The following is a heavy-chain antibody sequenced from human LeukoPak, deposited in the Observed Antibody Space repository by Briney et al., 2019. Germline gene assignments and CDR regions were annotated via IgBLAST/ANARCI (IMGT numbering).Heavy chain of an antibody. Sequence: RRSLRLSFAALGLTFVSYAIRSGCQAPGKGLEWVAVVSYDGSNEYYADSVKGRFTISRDNSKNTLYLQMNSLRAEDTAVYYCARVIIVGATGIWGQGTMVTVSS. CDR3: ARVIIVGATGI. J-gene: IGHJ3*02. D-gene: IGHD1-26*01. CDR2: VSYDGSNE. V-gene: IGHV3-30-3*01. CDR1: GLTFVSYA.